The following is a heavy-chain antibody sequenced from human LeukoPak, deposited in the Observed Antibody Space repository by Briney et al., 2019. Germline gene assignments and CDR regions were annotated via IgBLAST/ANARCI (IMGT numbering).Heavy chain of an antibody. Sequence: HPGGSLRLSCAASGFTFSSYGMHWVRQAPGKGLEWVANIKRDGIEKHYVDSVKGRFTISRDNAKNSLYLQMNGLRADDTAVYYCGSRSGGFWGQGTLVTVSS. J-gene: IGHJ4*02. CDR2: IKRDGIEK. V-gene: IGHV3-7*01. CDR3: GSRSGGF. CDR1: GFTFSSYG. D-gene: IGHD1-14*01.